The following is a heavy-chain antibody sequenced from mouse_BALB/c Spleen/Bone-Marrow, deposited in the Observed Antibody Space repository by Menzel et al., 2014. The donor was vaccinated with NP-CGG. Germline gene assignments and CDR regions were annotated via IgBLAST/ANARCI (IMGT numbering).Heavy chain of an antibody. V-gene: IGHV10-1*02. CDR1: GFTFNTYA. CDR3: VRGRYVMDY. CDR2: IRSKSNNYAT. D-gene: IGHD3-3*01. J-gene: IGHJ4*01. Sequence: EVQRVESGGGLVQPKGSLKLSCAASGFTFNTYAMNWVRQAPGKGLEWVARIRSKSNNYATYYADSVKDRFTISRDDSQSMLYLQMNNLKTEDTAMYYCVRGRYVMDYWGQGTSVTVSS.